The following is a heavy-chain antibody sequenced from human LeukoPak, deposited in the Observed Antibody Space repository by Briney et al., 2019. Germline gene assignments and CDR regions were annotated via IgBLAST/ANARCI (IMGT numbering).Heavy chain of an antibody. V-gene: IGHV3-7*01. J-gene: IGHJ4*02. CDR2: IKGDDSAR. Sequence: GGSLRLSCAGSGFTFSTYWMAWVRQAPGKGLEWVANIKGDDSARHQADSVKGRFSISRDNAQKSVYLQMSSLRGEDTAVYYCARDVGGSLDYWGQGTLVTVS. D-gene: IGHD1-26*01. CDR3: ARDVGGSLDY. CDR1: GFTFSTYW.